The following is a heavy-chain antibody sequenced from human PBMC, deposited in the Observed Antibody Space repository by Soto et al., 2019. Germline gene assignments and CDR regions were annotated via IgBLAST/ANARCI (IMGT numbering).Heavy chain of an antibody. D-gene: IGHD3-22*01. CDR1: GFIFSNYW. CDR2: IKNDASSP. Sequence: PGGSLRLSCAASGFIFSNYWMHWVRQAPGKGLVWVSRIKNDASSPAYADSVKGRFTISRDNAKNSLYLQMNSLRAEDTAVYYCARGAYYYDSSGLSYWGQGTLVTVSS. CDR3: ARGAYYYDSSGLSY. J-gene: IGHJ4*02. V-gene: IGHV3-74*01.